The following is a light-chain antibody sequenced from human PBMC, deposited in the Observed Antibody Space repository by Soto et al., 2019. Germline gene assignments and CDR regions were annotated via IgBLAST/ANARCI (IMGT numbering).Light chain of an antibody. CDR1: HDMGPY. CDR3: QQFDSVPLT. J-gene: IGKJ4*01. Sequence: DVQMTQSPSSLSASDGDRVTITCQASHDMGPYLNWYQHKPGKAPKLLIFDTSHLATGVPARFSGGGSDTYFTFTITNLQPEDFAVYYCQQFDSVPLTFGGGTHVEI. CDR2: DTS. V-gene: IGKV1-33*01.